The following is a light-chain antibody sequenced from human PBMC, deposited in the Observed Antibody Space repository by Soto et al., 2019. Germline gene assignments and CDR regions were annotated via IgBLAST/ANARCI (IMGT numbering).Light chain of an antibody. CDR2: QAS. CDR1: QSTSGW. V-gene: IGKV1-5*03. CDR3: QQYESRRGT. J-gene: IGKJ1*01. Sequence: DIQMTQSPSTLSASVGDRVTITCRASQSTSGWVAWYQQKPGKAPKLLIYQASSLENGVPSRFSGSGSETEFTLTISSLQPDDFASYYCQQYESRRGTFGQGTKVEIK.